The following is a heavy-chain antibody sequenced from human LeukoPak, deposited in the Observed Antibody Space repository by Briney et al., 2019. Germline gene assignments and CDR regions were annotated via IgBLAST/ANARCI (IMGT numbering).Heavy chain of an antibody. D-gene: IGHD3-22*01. CDR1: GFTFNNYA. J-gene: IGHJ4*02. CDR3: ARANYYDISGYDY. V-gene: IGHV3-23*01. Sequence: GGSLRLSCAASGFTFNNYAMNWVRQAPGKGLEWGSGISGSGGSTDYADSVKGRFTISRDNAKNSLYLQMNSLRAEDTAVYYCARANYYDISGYDYWGQGTLVTVSS. CDR2: ISGSGGST.